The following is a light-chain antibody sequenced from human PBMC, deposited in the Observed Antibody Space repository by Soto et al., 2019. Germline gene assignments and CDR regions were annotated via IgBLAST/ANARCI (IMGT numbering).Light chain of an antibody. V-gene: IGLV1-47*01. CDR3: AAWDDSLSGVV. CDR1: SSNIGSNY. CDR2: RDN. J-gene: IGLJ2*01. Sequence: VLTQPPSASGTPGQRVTISCSGSSSNIGSNYVYWYQQLPGAAPKLLIYRDNQRPSGVPDRFSGSRSGTSASLAISGLRSEDEADYYCAAWDDSLSGVVFGGGTKLTVL.